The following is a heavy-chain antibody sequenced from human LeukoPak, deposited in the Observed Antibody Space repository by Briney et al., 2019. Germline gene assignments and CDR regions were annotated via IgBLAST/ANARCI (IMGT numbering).Heavy chain of an antibody. CDR3: ARKGYYDSSGYPRWFDP. D-gene: IGHD3-22*01. V-gene: IGHV3-21*01. Sequence: GRSLRLSCAASGFTFSSYSMNWVRQAPGKGLEWVSSISSSSSYIYYADSVKGRFTISRDNAKNSLYLQMNSLRAEDTAVYYCARKGYYDSSGYPRWFDPWGQGTLVTVSS. CDR2: ISSSSSYI. CDR1: GFTFSSYS. J-gene: IGHJ5*02.